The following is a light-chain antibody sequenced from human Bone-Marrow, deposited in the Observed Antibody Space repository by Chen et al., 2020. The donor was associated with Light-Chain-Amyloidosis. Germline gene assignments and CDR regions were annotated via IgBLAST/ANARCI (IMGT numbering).Light chain of an antibody. CDR2: WAS. V-gene: IGKV4-1*01. J-gene: IGKJ5*01. CDR3: QQYYNAPIT. CDR1: QSVLYSSNNKNY. Sequence: DIVMTQSPDSLVASLCERATINCKSSQSVLYSSNNKNYLAWYQQKPGQPPKLLIYWASTRESGVPDRFSGSGSATDFTLTISSLQAEDAAVYYCQQYYNAPITFGQGTRLEIK.